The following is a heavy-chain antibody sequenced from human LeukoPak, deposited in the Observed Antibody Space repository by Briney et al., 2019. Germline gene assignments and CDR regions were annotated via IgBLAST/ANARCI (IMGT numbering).Heavy chain of an antibody. V-gene: IGHV3-30-3*01. D-gene: IGHD3-22*01. Sequence: PGGSLRLSCAASGFTFSSYAMHWVRQAPGKGLEWVAVISYDGSNKYYADSVKGRFTISRDNAKNTLYLQMNNLRVEDTAVYYCARVGDYENSGSQPFDYWAREPWSPSPQ. CDR1: GFTFSSYA. CDR2: ISYDGSNK. CDR3: ARVGDYENSGSQPFDY. J-gene: IGHJ4*02.